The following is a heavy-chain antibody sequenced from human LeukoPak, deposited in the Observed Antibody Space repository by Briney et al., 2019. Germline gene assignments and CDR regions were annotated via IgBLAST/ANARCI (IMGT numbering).Heavy chain of an antibody. D-gene: IGHD6-19*01. Sequence: GGSLRLSCAASGFTFNIYTMNWVRQAPGKGLEWLSSIGSSSGHIFYSDSVKGRFTISRDNAKNSLYLQMNSLRAEDTAVYYCAREGGGYSSGWYRYFDYWGQGTLVAVSS. CDR2: IGSSSGHI. J-gene: IGHJ4*02. V-gene: IGHV3-21*01. CDR3: AREGGGYSSGWYRYFDY. CDR1: GFTFNIYT.